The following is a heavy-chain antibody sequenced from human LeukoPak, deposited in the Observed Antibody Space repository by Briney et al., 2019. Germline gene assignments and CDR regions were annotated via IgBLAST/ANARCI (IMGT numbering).Heavy chain of an antibody. V-gene: IGHV3-23*01. CDR2: ITGGGSGI. J-gene: IGHJ4*02. CDR3: AKWGDYDVLSGYYVADY. Sequence: GASLRLSCAASGFTFSNYAMSWVRQAPGKGLEWVPAITGGGSGIYYADSMKSRFTISRDNSKHTLYLQINGLRAEDTAVYYCAKWGDYDVLSGYYVADYWGQGTLVTVSS. CDR1: GFTFSNYA. D-gene: IGHD3-9*01.